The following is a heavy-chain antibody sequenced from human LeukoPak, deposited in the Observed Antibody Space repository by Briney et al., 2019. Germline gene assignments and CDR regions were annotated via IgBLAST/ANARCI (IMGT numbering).Heavy chain of an antibody. CDR3: ARTSPTAHFDF. D-gene: IGHD4-17*01. CDR1: GFTFTTYW. V-gene: IGHV3-74*01. Sequence: GGSLRLSCVASGFTFTTYWMHWVRQAPGKGLVWVSRINGDGSNSNYADSVKGRFTISRDNARNTLYLQMNGLRAEDTALYYCARTSPTAHFDFWGQGTLVTVSS. J-gene: IGHJ4*02. CDR2: INGDGSNS.